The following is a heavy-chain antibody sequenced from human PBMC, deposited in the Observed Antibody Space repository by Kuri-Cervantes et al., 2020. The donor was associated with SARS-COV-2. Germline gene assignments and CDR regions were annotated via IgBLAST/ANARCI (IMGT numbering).Heavy chain of an antibody. CDR2: ISSNGGST. D-gene: IGHD6-19*01. Sequence: GESLKISCSASGFTFSSYAMHWVRQAPGKGLEYVSAISSNGGSTYHADSVKARFTISRDNSKNTLYLQMSSLRAEDTAVYYCVRSGAVAGTFDYWGQGTLVTVSS. CDR1: GFTFSSYA. J-gene: IGHJ4*02. V-gene: IGHV3-64D*08. CDR3: VRSGAVAGTFDY.